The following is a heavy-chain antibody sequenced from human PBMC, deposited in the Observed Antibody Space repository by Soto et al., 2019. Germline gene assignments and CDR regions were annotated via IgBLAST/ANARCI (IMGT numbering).Heavy chain of an antibody. J-gene: IGHJ4*02. V-gene: IGHV4-30-4*01. CDR1: GGSIRNGDYY. Sequence: SETLSLTCTVSGGSIRNGDYYWGWIRQPPGKRLEWIGYVYYSGTTYSHPSLNSRVSISVDTSENQFSLRLTSVTAADTAVYYCVTVNLVGAAYYFDYWGPGTLVTVSS. CDR3: VTVNLVGAAYYFDY. D-gene: IGHD1-26*01. CDR2: VYYSGTT.